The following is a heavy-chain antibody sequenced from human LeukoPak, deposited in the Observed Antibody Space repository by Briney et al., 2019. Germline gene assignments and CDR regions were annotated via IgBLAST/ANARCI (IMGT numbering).Heavy chain of an antibody. V-gene: IGHV4-39*01. Sequence: SETLSLTCTVSGGSIISSDYHWGWVRQPPGKGLGWIGTISYSGNTDYNPSLRSRVTISVDTSNNQFSLRLGSVTAADTAVYHCARHCCSGPAKRVFDIWGQGTMVTVSS. CDR3: ARHCCSGPAKRVFDI. J-gene: IGHJ3*02. CDR1: GGSIISSDYH. D-gene: IGHD2-15*01. CDR2: ISYSGNT.